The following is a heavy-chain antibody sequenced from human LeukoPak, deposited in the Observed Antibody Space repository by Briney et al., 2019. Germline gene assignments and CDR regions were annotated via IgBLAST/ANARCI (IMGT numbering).Heavy chain of an antibody. CDR1: GITFSGAW. J-gene: IGHJ4*02. CDR2: INDDGSFR. V-gene: IGHV3-74*01. D-gene: IGHD3-10*01. CDR3: ARDILWFGESKTYFDY. Sequence: GGSLRLSCAASGITFSGAWMHWVRQAPGKGLVWVSRINDDGSFRRYANSVKGRFAISRDNSKNTLYLQMNSLRAEDTAVYYCARDILWFGESKTYFDYWGQGTLVTVSS.